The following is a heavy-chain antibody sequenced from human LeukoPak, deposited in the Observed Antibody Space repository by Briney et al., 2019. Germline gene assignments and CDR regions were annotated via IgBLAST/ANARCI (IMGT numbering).Heavy chain of an antibody. V-gene: IGHV1-2*02. D-gene: IGHD6-19*01. Sequence: AVNDSFKACLYIFTGYYMHELRQPPGQGLEGMGFINPNSCCTNLPQKLQGRLTMTRDTSISTAYMEPSRLRSDDMVVYYCAMPCSYSSFDYWGQGTLVTVSS. CDR2: INPNSCCT. CDR1: LYIFTGYY. J-gene: IGHJ4*02. CDR3: AMPCSYSSFDY.